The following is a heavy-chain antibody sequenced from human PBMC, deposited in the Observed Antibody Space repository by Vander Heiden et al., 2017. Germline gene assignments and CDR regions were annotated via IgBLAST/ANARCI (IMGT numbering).Heavy chain of an antibody. CDR2: ISGSGGST. V-gene: IGHV3-23*01. CDR1: GFTFSSSA. D-gene: IGHD6-13*01. CDR3: AKNPRPRIAAAGKDVDY. Sequence: EVQLLESGGGLVQPGGSLRLSCAASGFTFSSSAMGGVRRGRGKGMEWVSAISGSGGSTYYADSVKGRFTISRDNSKNTLYLQMNSLRAEDTAVYYCAKNPRPRIAAAGKDVDYWGQGTLVTVSS. J-gene: IGHJ4*02.